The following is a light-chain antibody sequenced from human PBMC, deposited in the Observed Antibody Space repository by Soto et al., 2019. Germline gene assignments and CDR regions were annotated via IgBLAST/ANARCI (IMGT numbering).Light chain of an antibody. CDR3: CSYTTSGTLL. CDR1: SSDVGVYNY. Sequence: QSALTQPDSVSGSPGQSITISCTGTSSDVGVYNYVSWYQQHPGKAPKLMIYEVTNRPSGVSNRFSGSKSGNTASLTISGLQAEDEADYYCCSYTTSGTLLFGGGTKLTVL. CDR2: EVT. J-gene: IGLJ3*02. V-gene: IGLV2-14*01.